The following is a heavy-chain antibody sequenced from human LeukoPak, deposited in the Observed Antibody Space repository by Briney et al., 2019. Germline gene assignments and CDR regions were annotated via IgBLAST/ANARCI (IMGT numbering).Heavy chain of an antibody. CDR3: TPAPYYYGSGSYFDY. Sequence: GGSLRLSCAASGFTFSNAWMSWVRQAPGKGREWGGRIKRKTDGGTTDYAARVKGRFTISREHSKNTLYLQMNSPKTENPAVYYCTPAPYYYGSGSYFDYWGQGTLVTVSS. D-gene: IGHD3-10*01. CDR1: GFTFSNAW. V-gene: IGHV3-15*01. CDR2: IKRKTDGGTT. J-gene: IGHJ4*02.